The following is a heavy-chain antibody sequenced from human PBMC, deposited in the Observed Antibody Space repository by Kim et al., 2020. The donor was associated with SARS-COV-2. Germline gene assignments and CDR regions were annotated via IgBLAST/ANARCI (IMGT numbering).Heavy chain of an antibody. CDR2: IYWDDDK. CDR1: GFSLSTSGVG. CDR3: AHLLPYDRVGAFDI. Sequence: SGPTLVNPTQTLTLTCTFSGFSLSTSGVGVGWIRQPPGKALEWLALIYWDDDKRYSPSLKSRLTITKVTSKNQVVLTMTNMDPVDTATYYCAHLLPYDRVGAFDIWGQGTMVTVSS. V-gene: IGHV2-5*02. D-gene: IGHD3-22*01. J-gene: IGHJ3*02.